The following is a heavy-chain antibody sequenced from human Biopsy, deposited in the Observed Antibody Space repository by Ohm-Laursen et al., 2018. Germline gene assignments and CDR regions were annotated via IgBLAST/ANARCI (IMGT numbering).Heavy chain of an antibody. CDR2: INHSGHT. V-gene: IGHV4-59*01. Sequence: SETLSLTCTVFSASINLYYWGWIRQSPGKGLEWIGYINHSGHTNYNPSLKSRLTMSVDTSKNQFSLKLTSVTAADTAVYYCARDRIAYCTATSCDNFGLDVWGQGTTVTVSS. J-gene: IGHJ6*02. CDR1: SASINLYY. D-gene: IGHD2-8*02. CDR3: ARDRIAYCTATSCDNFGLDV.